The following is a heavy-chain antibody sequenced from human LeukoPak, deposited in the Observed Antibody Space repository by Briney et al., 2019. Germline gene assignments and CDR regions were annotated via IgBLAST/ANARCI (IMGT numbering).Heavy chain of an antibody. D-gene: IGHD3-22*01. Sequence: SQTLSLTCTVSGGSISSGGYYWSWIRQHPGKGLEWIGYIYYSGSTYYNPSLKSRVTISVDTSKNQFSLKLSSVTAADTAVYYCARDTLYYDSRGYPRRVYYYYGMDVWAQGTTVTVSS. CDR3: ARDTLYYDSRGYPRRVYYYYGMDV. CDR2: IYYSGST. V-gene: IGHV4-31*03. CDR1: GGSISSGGYY. J-gene: IGHJ6*02.